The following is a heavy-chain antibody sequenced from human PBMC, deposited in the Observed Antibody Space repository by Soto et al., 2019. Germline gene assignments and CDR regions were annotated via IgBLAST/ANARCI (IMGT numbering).Heavy chain of an antibody. Sequence: QVQLQESGPGLVKPSETLSLTCTVSGGSISSYYWSWIRQPPGKGLEWIGYIYYSGSTNYNPSLRXRSTLSVDPSKNQFSLKLSSVTAAATGVYYCARRYGGAVDYWGQGTLVTVSS. D-gene: IGHD3-10*01. CDR3: ARRYGGAVDY. CDR1: GGSISSYY. CDR2: IYYSGST. V-gene: IGHV4-59*08. J-gene: IGHJ4*02.